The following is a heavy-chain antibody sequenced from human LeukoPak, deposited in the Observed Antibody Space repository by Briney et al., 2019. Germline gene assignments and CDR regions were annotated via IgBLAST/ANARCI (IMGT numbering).Heavy chain of an antibody. D-gene: IGHD3-10*01. CDR3: ARDPKLLWFGEALGYYYGMDV. CDR2: IIPIIGIA. V-gene: IGHV1-69*04. Sequence: GASVKVSCKASGGTFSSYTISWVRQAPGQGLEWMGRIIPIIGIANYAQKFQGRVTITADKSTSTAYMELSSLRSEDTAVYYCARDPKLLWFGEALGYYYGMDVWGQGTTVTVSS. CDR1: GGTFSSYT. J-gene: IGHJ6*02.